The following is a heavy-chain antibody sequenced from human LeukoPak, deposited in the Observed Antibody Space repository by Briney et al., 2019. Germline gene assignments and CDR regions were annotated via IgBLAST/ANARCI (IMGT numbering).Heavy chain of an antibody. J-gene: IGHJ5*02. CDR3: ARASGLRSFTLIS. CDR2: ISDGTSDT. Sequence: GGSLRLSCAASGFTFTSYAMNWVRQAPGKGLEWVSRISDGTSDTYYADSVKGRLTIYSENSKNTLYVQTNGLRAEDTAVYYCARASGLRSFTLISWGLGTLVTVSS. V-gene: IGHV3-23*01. D-gene: IGHD3-3*01. CDR1: GFTFTSYA.